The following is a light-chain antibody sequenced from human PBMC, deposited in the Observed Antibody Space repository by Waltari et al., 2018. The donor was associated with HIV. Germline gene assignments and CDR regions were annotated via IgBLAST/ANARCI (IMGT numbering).Light chain of an antibody. CDR1: ALPKKF. J-gene: IGLJ3*02. CDR2: EDN. V-gene: IGLV3-10*01. CDR3: HYCHSIDNGDYCV. Sequence: SYELTQPPSVSVSPGQTARITCSGDALPKKFAYWYQQKSGQAPVLVIYEDNKRPSGIPERFSGSGSGTVATLIISGAQVDDEADYYCHYCHSIDNGDYCVFGGGTKLTVL.